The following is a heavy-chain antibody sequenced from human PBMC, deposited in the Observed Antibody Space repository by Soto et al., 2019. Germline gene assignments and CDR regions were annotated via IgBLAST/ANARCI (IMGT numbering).Heavy chain of an antibody. CDR2: ISWNSGSI. J-gene: IGHJ2*01. D-gene: IGHD6-13*01. Sequence: EVQLVESGGGLVQPGRSLRLSCAASGFTFDDYAMHWVRQAPGKGMEWVSGISWNSGSIGYADSVKGRFTISRDNAKNSLYLQMNSLRAEDTALYYCAKGLGGYSSSFCYFDLWGRGTLVTVSS. V-gene: IGHV3-9*01. CDR3: AKGLGGYSSSFCYFDL. CDR1: GFTFDDYA.